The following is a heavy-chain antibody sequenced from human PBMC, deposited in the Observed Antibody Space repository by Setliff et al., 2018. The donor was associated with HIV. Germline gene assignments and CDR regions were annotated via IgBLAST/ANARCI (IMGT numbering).Heavy chain of an antibody. J-gene: IGHJ6*03. CDR2: GIPMLRLA. CDR1: GGTFRTYA. D-gene: IGHD3-3*02. Sequence: VASVKVSCKSSGGTFRTYAISWVRQAPGQGLEWMGGGIPMLRLANYAQKFQGRVTITADKSTNTAYMEVHSLRFDDTAVYFCACGIEPLGDFSFYYMDVWGKGTTVTVSS. CDR3: ACGIEPLGDFSFYYMDV. V-gene: IGHV1-69*10.